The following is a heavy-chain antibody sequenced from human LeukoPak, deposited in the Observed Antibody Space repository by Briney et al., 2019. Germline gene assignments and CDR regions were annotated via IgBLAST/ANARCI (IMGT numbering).Heavy chain of an antibody. CDR3: ARSRHAAGTRNWRFDP. CDR2: MYYTGST. D-gene: IGHD1-7*01. J-gene: IGHJ5*02. CDR1: GGSINSYY. Sequence: SETLSLTCTVSGGSINSYYWSWIRQPPGKGLEWIGSMYYTGSTDYNSSLKSRVTISVDASKNHFSLRLRSVAAADTAVYYCARSRHAAGTRNWRFDPWGQGTLVTVSS. V-gene: IGHV4-59*12.